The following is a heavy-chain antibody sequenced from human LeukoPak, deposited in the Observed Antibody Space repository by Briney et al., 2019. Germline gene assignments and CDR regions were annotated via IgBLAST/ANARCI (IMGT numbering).Heavy chain of an antibody. D-gene: IGHD6-13*01. CDR3: AKGDSSSGYYYYYGMDV. CDR1: GFTFDDYA. Sequence: GGSLRLSCAASGFTFDDYAMHWVRQAPGKGLEWVSAITASGGETYYADSVKGRFTISRDNSRNTLSLQMNSLRAEDTAVYYCAKGDSSSGYYYYYGMDVWGQGTTVTVSS. V-gene: IGHV3-23*01. CDR2: ITASGGET. J-gene: IGHJ6*02.